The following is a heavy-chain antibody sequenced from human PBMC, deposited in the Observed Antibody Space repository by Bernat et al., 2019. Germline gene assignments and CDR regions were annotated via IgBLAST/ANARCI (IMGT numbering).Heavy chain of an antibody. D-gene: IGHD2-21*02. CDR1: GFTFSSYS. CDR2: ISSSSSYI. Sequence: EVQLVESGGGLVKPGGSLRLSCAASGFTFSSYSMNWVRQAPGKGLEWVSSISSSSSYIYYADSVKGRFTISRDNAKNSLYLQMNSLRAEDTAVYYCARTPLILLGDYYFDYWGQGTLVTVSS. J-gene: IGHJ4*02. CDR3: ARTPLILLGDYYFDY. V-gene: IGHV3-21*04.